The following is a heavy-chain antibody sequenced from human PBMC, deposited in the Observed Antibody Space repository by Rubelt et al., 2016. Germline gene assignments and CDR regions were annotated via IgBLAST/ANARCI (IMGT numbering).Heavy chain of an antibody. CDR1: GFSFSSYA. CDR3: ARDDYPGYWCGNFDY. J-gene: IGHJ4*02. CDR2: ISSNGGST. D-gene: IGHD2-8*02. Sequence: RGGSLRLSCAVSGFSFSSYAMHWVRQAPGKGLEYVSGISSNGGSTYHADSVKGRFTISRDNSKNTLYLQMGSLRAEDTALYYCARDDYPGYWCGNFDYWGQGTLVTVSS. V-gene: IGHV3-64*02.